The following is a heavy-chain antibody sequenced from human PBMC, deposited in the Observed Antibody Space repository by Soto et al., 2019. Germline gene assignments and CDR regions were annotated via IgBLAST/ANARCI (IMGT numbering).Heavy chain of an antibody. D-gene: IGHD7-27*01. V-gene: IGHV3-30*01. CDR3: ARDPKTSGGQHWAFNYFDS. Sequence: QVQLVESGGGVVQPGRSLRLSCAASGFSFSISPMHWVRQAPGKGPEWVALISYDGTNKLYADSVKGRFTISRDNSKSTLYLQVDSLSPEDAAVYYCARDPKTSGGQHWAFNYFDSWGQGTLVTVSS. CDR1: GFSFSISP. CDR2: ISYDGTNK. J-gene: IGHJ5*01.